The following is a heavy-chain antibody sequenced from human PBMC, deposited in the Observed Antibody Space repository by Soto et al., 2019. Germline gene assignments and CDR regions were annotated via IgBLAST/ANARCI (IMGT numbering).Heavy chain of an antibody. D-gene: IGHD3-3*01. CDR3: ARDGPTYYDFWSGYYGMDV. V-gene: IGHV1-2*02. J-gene: IGHJ6*02. Sequence: KVSCKASGYTFTGYYMHWVRQAPGQGLEWMGWINPNSGGTNYAQKFQGRVTMTRDTSISTAYMELSRLRSDDTAVYYCARDGPTYYDFWSGYYGMDVWGQGTTVTVSS. CDR1: GYTFTGYY. CDR2: INPNSGGT.